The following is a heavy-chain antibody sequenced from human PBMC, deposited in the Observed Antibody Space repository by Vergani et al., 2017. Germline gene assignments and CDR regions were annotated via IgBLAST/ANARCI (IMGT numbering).Heavy chain of an antibody. D-gene: IGHD2-2*01. V-gene: IGHV3-49*04. J-gene: IGHJ6*02. CDR2: IRSKAYGGTT. CDR1: GFTFGDYA. CDR3: TRGCRIVVVPVAYYYYGMDV. Sequence: EVQLVESGGGLVQPGRSLRLSCTASGFTFGDYAMSWVRQAPGKGLEWVGFIRSKAYGGTTEYAASVKGRFTISRDDSKSIAYLQMNSLKTEDTAVYYCTRGCRIVVVPVAYYYYGMDVWGQGTTVTVSS.